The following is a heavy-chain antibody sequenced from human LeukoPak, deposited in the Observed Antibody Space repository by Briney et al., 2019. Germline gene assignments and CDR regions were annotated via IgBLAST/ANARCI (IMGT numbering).Heavy chain of an antibody. V-gene: IGHV1-2*02. CDR3: VGRVNAFSFDC. Sequence: GGSVKVSDYPAGYTFTDYYIQRVRQAPGQGLEWMGWNNPKSGDTNYAQKFQARVTMTRDTSISTTYMELNSLRSDDTAIYYCVGRVNAFSFDCWGQG. J-gene: IGHJ4*01. CDR1: GYTFTDYY. CDR2: NNPKSGDT.